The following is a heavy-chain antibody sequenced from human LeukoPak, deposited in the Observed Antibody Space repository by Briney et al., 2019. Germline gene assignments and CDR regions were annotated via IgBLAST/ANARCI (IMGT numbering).Heavy chain of an antibody. V-gene: IGHV4-59*01. CDR1: GGSISSYY. Sequence: PSETLSLTCTVSGGSISSYYWSWIRQPPGKGLEWIGYTYYSGSTNYNPSLKSRVTISVDTSKNQFSLKLSSVTAADTAVYYCARDRDGDYFDYWGQGTLVTVSS. CDR3: ARDRDGDYFDY. CDR2: TYYSGST. J-gene: IGHJ4*02. D-gene: IGHD4-17*01.